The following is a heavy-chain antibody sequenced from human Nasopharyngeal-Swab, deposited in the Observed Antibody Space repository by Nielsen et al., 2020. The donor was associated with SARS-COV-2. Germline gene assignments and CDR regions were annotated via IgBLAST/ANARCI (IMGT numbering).Heavy chain of an antibody. D-gene: IGHD3-3*01. CDR3: ARGDYDFWSGWVSAFDI. CDR2: IKTNTGNP. J-gene: IGHJ3*02. V-gene: IGHV7-4-1*02. Sequence: ASVKVSCKASGYTFTSYAMNWVRQAPGQGLEWMGWIKTNTGNPTYAQGFTGRFVFSLDTSVSTAYLQISSLKAEDTAVYYCARGDYDFWSGWVSAFDIWGQGTMVTVSS. CDR1: GYTFTSYA.